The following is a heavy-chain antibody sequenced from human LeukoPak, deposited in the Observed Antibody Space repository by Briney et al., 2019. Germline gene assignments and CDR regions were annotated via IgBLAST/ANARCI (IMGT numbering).Heavy chain of an antibody. CDR1: GYTFTSYD. V-gene: IGHV1-8*03. J-gene: IGHJ3*02. CDR2: MNPNSGNT. D-gene: IGHD3-22*01. Sequence: ASVKVSCKASGYTFTSYDINWVRQATGQGLEWMGWMNPNSGNTGYAQKFQGRVTITRNTSISTAYMELSSLRSEDTAVYYCARFSVITDAFDIWGQGTMVTVSS. CDR3: ARFSVITDAFDI.